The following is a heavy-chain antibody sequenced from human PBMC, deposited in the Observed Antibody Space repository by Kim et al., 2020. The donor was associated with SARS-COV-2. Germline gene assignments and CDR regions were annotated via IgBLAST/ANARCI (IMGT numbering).Heavy chain of an antibody. J-gene: IGHJ4*02. V-gene: IGHV3-23*03. Sequence: ADPVQGPLTNSRDNSNNMLYLQMDSLRAEDTAVYYCAKPGGNFDPYYFDYWGQGTLVTVSS. D-gene: IGHD3-9*01. CDR3: AKPGGNFDPYYFDY.